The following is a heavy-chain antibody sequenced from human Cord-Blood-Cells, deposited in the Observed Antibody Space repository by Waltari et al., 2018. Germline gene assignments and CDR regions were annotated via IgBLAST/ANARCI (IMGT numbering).Heavy chain of an antibody. Sequence: QLQLQESGPGLVKPSATLSLTCTVPGGPISSYYWGWIRQRAGKGLEWIGRIYPSESTNYNPSLKSRVTMSVDTSKNQFSLKLSSVTAADTAVYYCARDLSLLQQLVSYWYFDLWGRGTLVTVSS. CDR3: ARDLSLLQQLVSYWYFDL. V-gene: IGHV4-4*07. D-gene: IGHD6-6*01. CDR1: GGPISSYY. J-gene: IGHJ2*01. CDR2: IYPSEST.